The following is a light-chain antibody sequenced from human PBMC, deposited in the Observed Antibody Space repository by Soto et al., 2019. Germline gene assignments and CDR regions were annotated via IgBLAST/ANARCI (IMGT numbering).Light chain of an antibody. CDR2: EVS. CDR3: SSYAGSNNVV. J-gene: IGLJ2*01. CDR1: SSDVGGHNY. V-gene: IGLV2-8*01. Sequence: QSVLTQPPSASGSPGQSVTISCTGTSSDVGGHNYVSWYQQHPGKAPKLMIYEVSKRPSGVPDRFSGSKSGNTASLTVSGLQFEDEADYYCSSYAGSNNVVFGGGTKLTVL.